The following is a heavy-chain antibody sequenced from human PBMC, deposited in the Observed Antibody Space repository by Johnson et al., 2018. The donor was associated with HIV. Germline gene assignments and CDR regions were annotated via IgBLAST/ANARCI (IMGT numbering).Heavy chain of an antibody. CDR3: AREGGGSLDDAFDM. J-gene: IGHJ3*02. D-gene: IGHD1-26*01. V-gene: IGHV3-30-3*01. CDR2: ISYDGSNK. CDR1: GFTFSSYA. Sequence: QVQLVESGGGVVQPGRSLRLSCAASGFTFSSYAMHWVRQAPGKGLEWVAVISYDGSNKYYADSVKGRFTISRDNSKNTLYLQMNSLRAEDTAVYYCAREGGGSLDDAFDMWGQGTMVTVSS.